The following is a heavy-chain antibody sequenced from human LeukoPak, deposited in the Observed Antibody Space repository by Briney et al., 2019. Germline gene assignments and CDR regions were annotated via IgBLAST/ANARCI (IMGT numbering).Heavy chain of an antibody. CDR2: INPNSGGT. Sequence: ASVKVSCKASGYTLTGYYMNWVRQAPGQGLEWMGWINPNSGGTNYAQKFQGRVTMTRDTSISTAYMELSRLRSDDTAVYYCARDRCSGGSCRPPPRKKYYYYYYMDVWGKGTTATVSS. J-gene: IGHJ6*03. CDR3: ARDRCSGGSCRPPPRKKYYYYYYMDV. D-gene: IGHD2-15*01. CDR1: GYTLTGYY. V-gene: IGHV1-2*02.